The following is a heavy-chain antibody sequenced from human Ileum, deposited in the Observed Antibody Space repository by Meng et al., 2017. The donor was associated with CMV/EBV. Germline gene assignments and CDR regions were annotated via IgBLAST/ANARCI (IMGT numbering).Heavy chain of an antibody. CDR1: GFTFSSYA. V-gene: IGHV3-23*01. CDR2: ISVSGGRT. CDR3: AIDPLGVNWGSPEFDY. J-gene: IGHJ4*02. D-gene: IGHD3-10*01. Sequence: GESLKISCSASGFTFSSYAMNWVRQAPGKGLQWVSTISVSGGRTHYADSVKGRFTISRDNSKNMLFLQVNRMRAEDTAVYYCAIDPLGVNWGSPEFDYWGQGTLVTVSS.